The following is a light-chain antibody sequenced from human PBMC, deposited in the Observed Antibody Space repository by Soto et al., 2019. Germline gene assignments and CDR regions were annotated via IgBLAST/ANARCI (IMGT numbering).Light chain of an antibody. CDR3: QQYSSFPWT. Sequence: DIQMTQSPSTLSASVGDRVTITCRASQSIGNWLAWYQQKPGKAPKLLIYKASNLESGVPSRFSGSGSGTEFTLTFSSLQVDDFATYYCQQYSSFPWTLGQGTKVDIK. CDR1: QSIGNW. J-gene: IGKJ1*01. V-gene: IGKV1-5*03. CDR2: KAS.